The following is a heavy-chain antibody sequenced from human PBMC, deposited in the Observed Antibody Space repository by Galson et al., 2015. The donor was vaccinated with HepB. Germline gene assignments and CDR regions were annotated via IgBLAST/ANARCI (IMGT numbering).Heavy chain of an antibody. CDR3: ARDRGGNSNWYAP. CDR1: GYTFTGYY. Sequence: SVKVSCKASGYTFTGYYMHWVRQAPGQGLEWMGWINPNSGGTNYAQKFQGRVTMTRDTSTSTAYMELSRLRSDDTAVYYCARDRGGNSNWYAPWGQGTLVTVSS. CDR2: INPNSGGT. D-gene: IGHD4-23*01. J-gene: IGHJ5*02. V-gene: IGHV1-2*02.